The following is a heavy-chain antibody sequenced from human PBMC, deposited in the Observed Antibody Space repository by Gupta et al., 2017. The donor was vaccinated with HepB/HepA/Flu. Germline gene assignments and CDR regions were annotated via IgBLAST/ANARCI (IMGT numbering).Heavy chain of an antibody. CDR2: INHRGST. Sequence: QVQLQQWGAGLLKPSETLSLTCAVYGGSFSAYHWSWIRQPPGKGLGWIGEINHRGSTNYNPSLKSRVTISVDTSKNQFSLKLSSVTAADTAVYYCARWVGSSWSPYYYYYGMDVWGQGTTVTVSS. CDR3: ARWVGSSWSPYYYYYGMDV. CDR1: GGSFSAYH. D-gene: IGHD6-13*01. V-gene: IGHV4-34*01. J-gene: IGHJ6*02.